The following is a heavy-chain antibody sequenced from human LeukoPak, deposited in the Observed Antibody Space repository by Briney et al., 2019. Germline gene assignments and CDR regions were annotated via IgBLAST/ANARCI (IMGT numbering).Heavy chain of an antibody. J-gene: IGHJ3*02. CDR3: TRGQPGGFDI. V-gene: IGHV3-13*01. CDR2: IGTAGDT. CDR1: GFTFSTYD. Sequence: GGSLRLSCAASGFTFSTYDMHWVRQITGKGLEWVSRIGTAGDTNYPGSVKGRFTISRENAKKSLYLQMNSLRAGDTAMYYCTRGQPGGFDIWGQGTMVTVSS. D-gene: IGHD3-10*01.